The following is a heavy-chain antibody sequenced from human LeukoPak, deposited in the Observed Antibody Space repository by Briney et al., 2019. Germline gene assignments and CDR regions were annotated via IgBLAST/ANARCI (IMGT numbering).Heavy chain of an antibody. CDR1: GFTFSSYG. D-gene: IGHD6-19*01. CDR3: ARDGQWLVRSYFDY. V-gene: IGHV3-30*02. CDR2: IRYDGSNK. J-gene: IGHJ4*02. Sequence: GGSLRLSCAASGFTFSSYGMHWVRQAPGKGLEWVAFIRYDGSNKYYADSVKGRFTISRDNSKNTLYLQMNSLRAEDTAVYYCARDGQWLVRSYFDYWGQGTLVTVSS.